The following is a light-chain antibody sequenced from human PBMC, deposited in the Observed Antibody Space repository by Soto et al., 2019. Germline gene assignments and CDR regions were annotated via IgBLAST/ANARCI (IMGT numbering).Light chain of an antibody. J-gene: IGLJ1*01. CDR2: DDS. CDR3: QVWDNSSDHYV. CDR1: SNIGAGYD. V-gene: IGLV3-21*02. Sequence: VLTQPPSVSGAPGQGVTISCTGSSSNIGAGYDVHWYQQKPGQAPVLVVYDDSDRPSGIPERFSGSNSGNTATLTISRVEVGDEADYYCQVWDNSSDHYVFGTGTKVTVL.